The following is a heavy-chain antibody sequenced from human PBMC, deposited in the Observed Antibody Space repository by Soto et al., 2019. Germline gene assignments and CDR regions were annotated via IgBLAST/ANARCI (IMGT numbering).Heavy chain of an antibody. CDR2: IGTAADT. CDR3: ARAVATGEIDY. J-gene: IGHJ4*02. V-gene: IGHV3-13*01. Sequence: GGSLRLSCAASGFTFSSYDMYWVRQATGKGLEWVSTIGTAADTYYPASVRGRFTISRENAKNSLYLQMNSLRAEDTAVYFCARAVATGEIDYWGQGTLVTVSS. CDR1: GFTFSSYD. D-gene: IGHD5-12*01.